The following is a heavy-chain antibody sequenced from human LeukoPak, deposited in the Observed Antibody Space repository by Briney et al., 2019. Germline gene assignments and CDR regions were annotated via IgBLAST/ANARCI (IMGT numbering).Heavy chain of an antibody. CDR3: ARALMTLVRGVPRTTWFDP. V-gene: IGHV4-34*01. Sequence: ESSETLSLTCAVFGGSFSGYYWTWVRQAPGKGLEWIGEINESGTTNYNPSRDNRVTISVDKSQNQFSLKVTYLTAADTAVFYCARALMTLVRGVPRTTWFDPWGPGTLVTVSS. CDR1: GGSFSGYY. D-gene: IGHD3-10*01. CDR2: INESGTT. J-gene: IGHJ5*02.